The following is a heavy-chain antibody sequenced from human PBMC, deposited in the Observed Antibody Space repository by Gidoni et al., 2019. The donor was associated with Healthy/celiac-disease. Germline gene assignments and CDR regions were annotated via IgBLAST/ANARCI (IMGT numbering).Heavy chain of an antibody. CDR1: GFTFSSCW. D-gene: IGHD2-21*01. Sequence: EVPLVESGGGLVQPGGTLRLSCAASGFTFSSCWMSWGRQAPGKGVEWVANIKQDGSEKYYVDSVNGRFTISRDNAKNSLYLEMNSLRAEDTAVYYCARIPGRGRYFDYWGQGALVTVSS. CDR2: IKQDGSEK. V-gene: IGHV3-7*01. J-gene: IGHJ4*02. CDR3: ARIPGRGRYFDY.